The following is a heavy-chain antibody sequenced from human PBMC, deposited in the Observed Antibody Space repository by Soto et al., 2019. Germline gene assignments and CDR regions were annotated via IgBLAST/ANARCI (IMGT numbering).Heavy chain of an antibody. V-gene: IGHV2-5*02. CDR1: GFSLSTSGVG. CDR3: IQSRCGGDCLQSYASHYYYGMDV. CDR2: IYWDDDK. J-gene: IGHJ6*02. Sequence: QITLKESGPTLVKPTQTLTLTCTFSGFSLSTSGVGVGWIRQPPGKALEWLALIYWDDDKRYSPSLRSRLTISQDTSNNQVVLTMTNMDPVDTATYYCIQSRCGGDCLQSYASHYYYGMDVWGQGTTVTVSS. D-gene: IGHD2-21*02.